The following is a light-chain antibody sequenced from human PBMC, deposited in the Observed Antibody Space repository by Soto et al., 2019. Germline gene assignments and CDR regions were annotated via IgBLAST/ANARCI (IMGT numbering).Light chain of an antibody. CDR3: AAWDGRLKRYL. J-gene: IGLJ1*01. CDR2: SNS. V-gene: IGLV1-44*01. CDR1: NSNIGTNT. Sequence: QSVLTQPPSASGTPGQRVTISCSGSNSNIGTNTVNWYRVLPGTAPKLLIYSNSERPSGGPDRVSGSRSGTSTTLAISGLQSEDEADSYCAAWDGRLKRYLFGTGTKLTVL.